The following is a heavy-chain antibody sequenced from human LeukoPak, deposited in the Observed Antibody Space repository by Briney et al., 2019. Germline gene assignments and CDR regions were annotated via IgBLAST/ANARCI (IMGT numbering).Heavy chain of an antibody. J-gene: IGHJ4*02. V-gene: IGHV6-1*01. CDR1: GDSVSSDSAA. CDR3: ARGFLRTGFHS. Sequence: SQTLSLTCAISGDSVSSDSAAWNWITQSPSRGLEWLGRTYYMSKWINDYAVSVKSRITINPDTSRSQFSLQLNSVTPEDTAVYYCARGFLRTGFHSWGQGTLVIVSS. D-gene: IGHD1-14*01. CDR2: TYYMSKWIN.